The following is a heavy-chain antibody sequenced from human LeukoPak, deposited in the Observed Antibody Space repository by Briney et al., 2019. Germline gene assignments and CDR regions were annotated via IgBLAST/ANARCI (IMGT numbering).Heavy chain of an antibody. CDR1: GGSISSGTYY. CDR3: AGPKAGYNGYFDY. D-gene: IGHD5-24*01. Sequence: SETLSLTCSVSGGSISSGTYYWTWIRQPAGKGLEWIGRIYTSGSTDYHPSLRSRVTISVDTSKNQFSLKLTSVTAADTAVYYCAGPKAGYNGYFDYWGQGTLVTVSS. J-gene: IGHJ4*02. V-gene: IGHV4-61*02. CDR2: IYTSGST.